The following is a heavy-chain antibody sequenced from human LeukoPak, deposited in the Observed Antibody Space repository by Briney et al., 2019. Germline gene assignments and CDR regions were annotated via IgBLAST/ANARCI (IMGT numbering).Heavy chain of an antibody. Sequence: GGSLRLSCAASGFTFSSYGMHWVRQAPGKGLEWVAVIWYDGSNKYYADSVKGRFTISRDNSKNTLYLQMNSLRAEDTAVYYCARGGETISYYDYIWGSSRLNWFDPWGQGTLVTVSP. CDR1: GFTFSSYG. D-gene: IGHD3-16*01. V-gene: IGHV3-33*01. J-gene: IGHJ5*02. CDR3: ARGGETISYYDYIWGSSRLNWFDP. CDR2: IWYDGSNK.